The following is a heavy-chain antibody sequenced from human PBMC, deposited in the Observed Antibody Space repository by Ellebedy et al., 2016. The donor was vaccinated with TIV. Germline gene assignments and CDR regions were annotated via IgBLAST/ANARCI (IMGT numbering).Heavy chain of an antibody. Sequence: SVKVSXXASGGTFSSYAISWVRQAPGQGLEWMGGIIPIFGTANYAQKFQGRVTITADESTSTAYMELSSLRSEDTAVYYCARIRVLRSSSWYYYGMDVWGQGTTVTVSS. CDR1: GGTFSSYA. CDR2: IIPIFGTA. V-gene: IGHV1-69*13. CDR3: ARIRVLRSSSWYYYGMDV. D-gene: IGHD6-13*01. J-gene: IGHJ6*02.